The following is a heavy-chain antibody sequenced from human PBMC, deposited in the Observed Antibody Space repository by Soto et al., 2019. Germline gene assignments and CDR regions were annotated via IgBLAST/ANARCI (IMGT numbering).Heavy chain of an antibody. CDR3: AAEYNWNLGHY. CDR2: IVVGSGNT. J-gene: IGHJ4*02. CDR1: GFTFTSSA. D-gene: IGHD1-20*01. Sequence: ASVKVSCKASGFTFTSSAVQWVRQARGQRLEWIGWIVVGSGNTNYAQKFQERVTITRDMSTSTAFMELSSLRSEDTAVYYCAAEYNWNLGHYWGQGTLVTVSS. V-gene: IGHV1-58*01.